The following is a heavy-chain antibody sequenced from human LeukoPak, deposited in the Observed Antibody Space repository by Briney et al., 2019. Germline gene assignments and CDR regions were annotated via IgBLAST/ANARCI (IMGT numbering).Heavy chain of an antibody. CDR2: ISSSGSTI. D-gene: IGHD1-26*01. J-gene: IGHJ3*02. V-gene: IGHV3-48*04. Sequence: GGSLRLSCAASGFTFSSYWMSWVRQAPGKGLEWVSYISSSGSTIYYTDSVKGRFTISRDNAKNSLYLQMNSLRAEDTAVYYCATRTYSGRYYSALDIWGQGTMVTVSS. CDR1: GFTFSSYW. CDR3: ATRTYSGRYYSALDI.